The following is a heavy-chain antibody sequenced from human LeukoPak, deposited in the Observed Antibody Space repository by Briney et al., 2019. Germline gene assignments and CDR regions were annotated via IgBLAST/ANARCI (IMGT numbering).Heavy chain of an antibody. V-gene: IGHV3-23*01. CDR1: GFTFSSYA. J-gene: IGHJ6*02. Sequence: GGSLRLSCAASGFTFSSYAMSWVRQASGKGLEWVSAISGSGGSTYYADSVKGRFTISRDNSKNTLYLQMNSLRAEDTAVYYCAKRRGIVVVPAAPGDYYYGMDVWGQGTTVTVSS. CDR3: AKRRGIVVVPAAPGDYYYGMDV. CDR2: ISGSGGST. D-gene: IGHD2-2*01.